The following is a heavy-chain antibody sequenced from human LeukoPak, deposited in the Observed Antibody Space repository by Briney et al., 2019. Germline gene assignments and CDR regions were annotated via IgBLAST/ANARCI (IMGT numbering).Heavy chain of an antibody. J-gene: IGHJ4*02. CDR1: GYTFTSYG. CDR2: ISAYNGNT. CDR3: ARTLVWYDILTGFDY. V-gene: IGHV1-18*01. D-gene: IGHD3-9*01. Sequence: ASVKVSCKASGYTFTSYGISWVRQAPGQGLEWMGWISAYNGNTNYAQKLQGRVTMTTDTSTSTAYMELRSLRSDDTAVYYCARTLVWYDILTGFDYWGQGTLVTVSS.